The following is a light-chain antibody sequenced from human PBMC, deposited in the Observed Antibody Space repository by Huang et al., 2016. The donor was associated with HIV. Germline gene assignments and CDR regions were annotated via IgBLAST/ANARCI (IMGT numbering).Light chain of an antibody. J-gene: IGKJ5*01. Sequence: DIVLTQSPATLSLSPGERATLSCRASQSVGSNLAWYQHKPGQAPRLLIYDAPNRASGIPARLSGSGSGTDFTLTVNILEPEDSALYYCQQRNSWPPITFGQGTRLEIK. CDR1: QSVGSN. V-gene: IGKV3-11*01. CDR2: DAP. CDR3: QQRNSWPPIT.